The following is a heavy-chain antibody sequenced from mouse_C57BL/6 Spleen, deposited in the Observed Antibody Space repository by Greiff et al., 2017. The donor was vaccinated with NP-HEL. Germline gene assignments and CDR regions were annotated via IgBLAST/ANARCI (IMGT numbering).Heavy chain of an antibody. D-gene: IGHD4-1*01. CDR1: GYAFSSSW. J-gene: IGHJ2*01. Sequence: VQLQQSGPELVKPGASVKISCKASGYAFSSSWMNWVKQRPGKGLEWIGRIYPGDGDTNYNGKFKGKATLTADKSSSTAYMQLSSLTSEDSAVYFCARERTGYFDYWGQGTTLTVSS. V-gene: IGHV1-82*01. CDR3: ARERTGYFDY. CDR2: IYPGDGDT.